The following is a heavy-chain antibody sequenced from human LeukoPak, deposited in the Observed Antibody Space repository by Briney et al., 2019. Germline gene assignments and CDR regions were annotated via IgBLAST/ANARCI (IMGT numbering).Heavy chain of an antibody. Sequence: GGSLRLSCAASGFTFSSYTIHWVRQAPGKGLEWVAVISYDGNNKYYADSVKGRFTISRDNSKNTLYLQMNSLRAEDTAVYYCAREPYYYGSDSTYYYYGMDVWGQGTTVTVSS. CDR2: ISYDGNNK. J-gene: IGHJ6*02. CDR1: GFTFSSYT. D-gene: IGHD3-10*01. CDR3: AREPYYYGSDSTYYYYGMDV. V-gene: IGHV3-30-3*01.